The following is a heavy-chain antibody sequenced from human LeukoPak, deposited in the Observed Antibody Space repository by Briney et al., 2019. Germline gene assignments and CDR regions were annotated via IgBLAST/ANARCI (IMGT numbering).Heavy chain of an antibody. J-gene: IGHJ4*02. CDR2: IYYSGST. Sequence: SETLSLTCTVSGGSISSGDYYWSWIRQPPGKGLEWIGDIYYSGSTYYNPSLKSRVTISVDTSKNQFSLKLSSVTAADTAVYYCARVHGSGSYYNGDFDYWGQGTLVTVSS. D-gene: IGHD3-10*01. CDR1: GGSISSGDYY. CDR3: ARVHGSGSYYNGDFDY. V-gene: IGHV4-30-4*01.